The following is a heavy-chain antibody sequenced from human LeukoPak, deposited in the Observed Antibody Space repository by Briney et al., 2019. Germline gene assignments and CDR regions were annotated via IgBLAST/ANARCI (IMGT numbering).Heavy chain of an antibody. J-gene: IGHJ6*02. D-gene: IGHD1-7*01. CDR1: GFTFSSYA. Sequence: GGSLRLSCAASGFTFSSYAMSWVRQAPGKGLEWISAISGSGGSTYYADSVKGRFTISRDNSKNTLYLQMNSLRAEDTAVYYCAKAPAGTIFYYYYGMDVWGQGTTVTVSS. V-gene: IGHV3-23*01. CDR2: ISGSGGST. CDR3: AKAPAGTIFYYYYGMDV.